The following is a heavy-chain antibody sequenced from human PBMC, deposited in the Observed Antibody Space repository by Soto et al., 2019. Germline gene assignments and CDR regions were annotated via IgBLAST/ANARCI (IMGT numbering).Heavy chain of an antibody. CDR1: GFTFDEYA. D-gene: IGHD3-3*01. CDR2: ITWNSDKI. V-gene: IGHV3-9*01. CDR3: AKEVWSGPMDV. J-gene: IGHJ6*02. Sequence: GGSLRLSCAASGFTFDEYAMHWVRQAPGRGLEWVSGITWNSDKIGYPDSVKGRFSISRDNAKNSLYLQMNSLRPDDTALYYCAKEVWSGPMDVWGQGTTVTVSS.